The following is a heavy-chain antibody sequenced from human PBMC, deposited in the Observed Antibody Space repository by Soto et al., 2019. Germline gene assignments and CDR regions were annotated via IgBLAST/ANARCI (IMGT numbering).Heavy chain of an antibody. CDR3: VTQGIGPLPGLVDV. Sequence: QVQLQESGPGLVKPSETLSLTCTVSGGSIDGYNCAWIRQPPGKSLEWVGYVYYSGGSRYNPSLATRLPLSMATSKTPFSLQLRSVPAADPSVYSCVTQGIGPLPGLVDVWGRGTTVTVSS. V-gene: IGHV4-59*08. CDR2: VYYSGGS. J-gene: IGHJ6*02. D-gene: IGHD3-10*01. CDR1: GGSIDGYN.